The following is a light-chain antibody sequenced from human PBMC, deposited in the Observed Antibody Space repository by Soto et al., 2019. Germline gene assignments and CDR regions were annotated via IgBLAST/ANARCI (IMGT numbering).Light chain of an antibody. CDR3: QQYETSPQLT. J-gene: IGKJ4*01. CDR2: AAS. Sequence: EIVLTQSPGTLSLSPGEIAALSCRASQRVRSNFVAWYQQKPGQAPRLLIYAASRRATGIPDRFSGSGSGTDFTLTISRLEPEDFAVYYCQQYETSPQLTFGGGTRVEIK. V-gene: IGKV3-20*01. CDR1: QRVRSNF.